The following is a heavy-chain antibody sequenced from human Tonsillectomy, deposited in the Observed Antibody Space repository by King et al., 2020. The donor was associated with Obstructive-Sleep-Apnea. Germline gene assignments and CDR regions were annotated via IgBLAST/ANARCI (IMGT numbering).Heavy chain of an antibody. CDR2: ISGSGGST. CDR1: GFTFSSYA. Sequence: VQLVESGGGLVQPGGSLRLSCAASGFTFSSYAMSWVRQAPGKGLEWVSAISGSGGSTYYADSVKGRFTISRDNSKNTLYLQMNSLRAEDTAIYYCAKDGYDSSGYYPNWFDPWGQGTLVTVSS. J-gene: IGHJ5*02. CDR3: AKDGYDSSGYYPNWFDP. D-gene: IGHD3-22*01. V-gene: IGHV3-23*04.